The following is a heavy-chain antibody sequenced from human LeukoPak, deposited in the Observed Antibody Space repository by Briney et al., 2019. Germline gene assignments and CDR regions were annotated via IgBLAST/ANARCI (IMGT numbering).Heavy chain of an antibody. D-gene: IGHD6-19*01. Sequence: GASVKVSCKASGYTFTGYYIHWVRQAPGQGLEWMGWINPNSGGTNYAQKFQGRVTMTRDTSISTAYMELSRLRSDDTAVYYCARETGDDSSGFYDGFDPWGQGTLATVSS. CDR3: ARETGDDSSGFYDGFDP. V-gene: IGHV1-2*02. CDR1: GYTFTGYY. CDR2: INPNSGGT. J-gene: IGHJ5*02.